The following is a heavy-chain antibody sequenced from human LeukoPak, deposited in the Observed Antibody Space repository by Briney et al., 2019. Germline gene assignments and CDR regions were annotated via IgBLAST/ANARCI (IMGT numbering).Heavy chain of an antibody. CDR3: STGYGSGNDY. D-gene: IGHD3-10*01. CDR1: GGSFSGYY. V-gene: IGHV4-34*01. J-gene: IGHJ4*02. Sequence: PSETLSLTCAVYGGSFSGYYWSWIRQPPGKGLEWIGEINHSGSTNYNPSLKSRVTISVDTSKNQFSLKLSSVTAADTAVYYCSTGYGSGNDYWGQGTLVTVSS. CDR2: INHSGST.